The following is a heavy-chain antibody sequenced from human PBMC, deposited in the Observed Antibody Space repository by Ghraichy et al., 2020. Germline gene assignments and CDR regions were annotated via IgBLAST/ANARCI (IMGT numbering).Heavy chain of an antibody. V-gene: IGHV4-39*01. J-gene: IGHJ5*02. D-gene: IGHD6-13*01. Sequence: SETLSLTCTVSGGSISSSSYYWGWIRQPPGKGLEWIGSIYYSGSTYYNPSLKSRVTISVDTSKNQFSLKLSSVTAADTAVYYCARQKSIAAAGTGVWFDPWGQGTLVTVSS. CDR1: GGSISSSSYY. CDR2: IYYSGST. CDR3: ARQKSIAAAGTGVWFDP.